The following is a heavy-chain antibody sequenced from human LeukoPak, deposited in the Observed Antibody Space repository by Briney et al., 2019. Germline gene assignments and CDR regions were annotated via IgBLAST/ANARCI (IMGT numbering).Heavy chain of an antibody. J-gene: IGHJ4*02. CDR2: ISGSGGST. D-gene: IGHD3-3*01. V-gene: IGHV3-23*01. Sequence: GGSLRLSCAASGFTFSSYAMSWVRQAPGKGLEWVSAISGSGGSTYYADSVKGRSTISRDNSKNTLYLQMNSLRAEDTAVYYCAKGSGYYYYFDYWGQGTLVTVSS. CDR3: AKGSGYYYYFDY. CDR1: GFTFSSYA.